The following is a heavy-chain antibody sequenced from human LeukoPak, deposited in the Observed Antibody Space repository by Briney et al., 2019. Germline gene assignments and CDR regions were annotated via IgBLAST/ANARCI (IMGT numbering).Heavy chain of an antibody. Sequence: GASVKVSCKASGYAFTSYDINWVSQATGQGLEWMGWMNPNSGNTGYAQKFQGRVTMTRNTAISTAYMELSSMRSEDTAVYYCARAPRYSGHLYYYYYGMDVWGQGTTVTVSS. CDR1: GYAFTSYD. CDR3: ARAPRYSGHLYYYYYGMDV. CDR2: MNPNSGNT. J-gene: IGHJ6*02. V-gene: IGHV1-8*01. D-gene: IGHD5-12*01.